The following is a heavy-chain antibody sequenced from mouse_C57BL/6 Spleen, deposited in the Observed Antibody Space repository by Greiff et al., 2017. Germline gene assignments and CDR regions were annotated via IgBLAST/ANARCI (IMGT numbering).Heavy chain of an antibody. Sequence: VQLKQSGPELVKPGASVKMSCKASGYTFTDYNMHWVKQSHGKSLEWIGYINPNNGGTSYNQKFKGKATLTVTKSSSTAYMELRSLTSEDSAVYYCARAGKESSYYAMDYWGQGTSVTVSS. J-gene: IGHJ4*01. CDR3: ARAGKESSYYAMDY. V-gene: IGHV1-22*01. CDR2: INPNNGGT. CDR1: GYTFTDYN.